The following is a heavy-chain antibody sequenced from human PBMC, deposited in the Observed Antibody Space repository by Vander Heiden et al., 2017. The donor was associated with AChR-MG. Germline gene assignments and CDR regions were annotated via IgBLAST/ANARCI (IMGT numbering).Heavy chain of an antibody. CDR1: GYTFTSYD. Sequence: QVQLVQSGAEVKKPAPSVKVSCKASGYTFTSYDIHWVRKAARQGLEWKGWMNPNSGNTGYAQKFQGRVTMTRNTSISTAYMELSSLRSEDTAVYYCARGGYCSSTSCYSRRRGISGYWGQGTLVTVSS. V-gene: IGHV1-8*01. CDR3: ARGGYCSSTSCYSRRRGISGY. CDR2: MNPNSGNT. D-gene: IGHD2-2*02. J-gene: IGHJ4*02.